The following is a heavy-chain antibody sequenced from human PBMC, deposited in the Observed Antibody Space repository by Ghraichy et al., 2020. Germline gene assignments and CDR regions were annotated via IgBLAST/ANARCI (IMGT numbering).Heavy chain of an antibody. CDR2: IYYSGST. D-gene: IGHD3-3*01. Sequence: SETLSLTCTVSGGSISSSSYYWGWIRQPPGKGLEWIGSIYYSGSTYYNPSLKSRVTISVDTSKNQFSLKLSSVTAADTAVYYCASTYYDFWSGYSGMDVWGQGTTVTVSS. V-gene: IGHV4-39*01. CDR3: ASTYYDFWSGYSGMDV. CDR1: GGSISSSSYY. J-gene: IGHJ6*02.